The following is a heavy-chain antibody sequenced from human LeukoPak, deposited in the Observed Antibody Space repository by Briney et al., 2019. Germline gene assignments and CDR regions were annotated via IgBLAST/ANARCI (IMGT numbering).Heavy chain of an antibody. CDR2: ISGSGGST. CDR3: AKVLFPEYSSAQGY. Sequence: GGSLRLSCAASGFTFSSYAMSWVRQAPGKGLEWVSAISGSGGSTYYAASVKGRFTISRDNSKNTLYLQMNSLRAEDTAVYYCAKVLFPEYSSAQGYWGQGTLVTVSS. J-gene: IGHJ4*02. D-gene: IGHD6-6*01. V-gene: IGHV3-23*01. CDR1: GFTFSSYA.